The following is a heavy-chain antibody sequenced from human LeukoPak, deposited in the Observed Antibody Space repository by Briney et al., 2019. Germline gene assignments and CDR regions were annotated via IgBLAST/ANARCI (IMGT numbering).Heavy chain of an antibody. V-gene: IGHV3-21*01. CDR2: ISSSSSYI. CDR3: ARGGGGSSSCDY. CDR1: GFTLSSYS. J-gene: IGHJ4*02. Sequence: PGGSLRLSCAASGFTLSSYSVNWVRQAPGKGLEWVSSISSSSSYIYYADSVKGRFTISRDNAKNSLYLQMNSLRAEDTAVYYCARGGGGSSSCDYWGQETLVTVSS. D-gene: IGHD6-13*01.